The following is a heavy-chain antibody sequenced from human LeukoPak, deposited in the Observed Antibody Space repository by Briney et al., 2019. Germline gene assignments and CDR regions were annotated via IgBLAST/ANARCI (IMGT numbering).Heavy chain of an antibody. J-gene: IGHJ4*02. CDR2: IYTSGST. Sequence: PSETLSLTCTVSSGSISNVSYYWSWIRQPAGKGLEWIGRIYTSGSTNYNPSLKSRVTISVDTSTTQFSLKLSSVTAADTAVYYCARELLGYSNWGQGTLVTVSS. CDR3: ARELLGYSN. D-gene: IGHD4-11*01. V-gene: IGHV4-61*02. CDR1: SGSISNVSYY.